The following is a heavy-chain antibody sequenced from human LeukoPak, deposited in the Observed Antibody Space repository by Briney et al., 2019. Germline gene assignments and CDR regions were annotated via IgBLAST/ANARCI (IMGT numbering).Heavy chain of an antibody. CDR3: ARWGSISCYDY. CDR1: GFTFSTYA. J-gene: IGHJ4*02. Sequence: GGSLRLSCAASGFTFSTYAMHWVRQAPGKGLEYVSAISTNGDSTYYADSVKGRFTISRDNSKNTLFLQMGSLRADDMAVYYCARWGSISCYDYWGRGTLVTVSS. CDR2: ISTNGDST. V-gene: IGHV3-64*02. D-gene: IGHD2-15*01.